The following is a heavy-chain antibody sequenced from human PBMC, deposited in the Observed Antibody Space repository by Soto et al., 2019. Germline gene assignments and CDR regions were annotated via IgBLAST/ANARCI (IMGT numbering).Heavy chain of an antibody. CDR2: IYYSGST. Sequence: SETLSLTCTVSGGSISSYYWSWIRQPPGKGLEWIGYIYYSGSTNYNPSLKSRVTISVDTSKNQFSLKLSSVTAADTAVYYCARQGDILTGYNNWFDPWGQGTLVTVS. CDR1: GGSISSYY. V-gene: IGHV4-59*08. CDR3: ARQGDILTGYNNWFDP. D-gene: IGHD3-9*01. J-gene: IGHJ5*02.